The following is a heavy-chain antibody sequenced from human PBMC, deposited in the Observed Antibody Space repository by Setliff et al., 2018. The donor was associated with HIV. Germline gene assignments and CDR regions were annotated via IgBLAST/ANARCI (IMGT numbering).Heavy chain of an antibody. CDR2: IYTSGST. V-gene: IGHV4-4*08. Sequence: SETLSLTCTVSGGSISNYYWSWIRQPPGKGLEWIGYIYTSGSTDYNPSLKSRVTISVATSKNQFSLKLSSVTAADTAVYYCARGGVLRYFDWAYWGQGTLVTVSS. D-gene: IGHD3-9*01. J-gene: IGHJ4*02. CDR3: ARGGVLRYFDWAY. CDR1: GGSISNYY.